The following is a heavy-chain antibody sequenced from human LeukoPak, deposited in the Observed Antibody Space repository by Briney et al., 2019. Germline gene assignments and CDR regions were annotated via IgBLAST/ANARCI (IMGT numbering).Heavy chain of an antibody. D-gene: IGHD6-6*01. CDR3: ARGRKKYSSSSWFDP. V-gene: IGHV1-2*02. CDR1: GYTFTGYY. CDR2: INPNSGGT. Sequence: ASVKVSCKASGYTFTGYYMHWVRQAPGQGLEWMGWINPNSGGTNYAQNSQGRVTLTRDTSISTAYMELSRLRSDDTAVYYCARGRKKYSSSSWFDPWGQGTLVTVSS. J-gene: IGHJ5*02.